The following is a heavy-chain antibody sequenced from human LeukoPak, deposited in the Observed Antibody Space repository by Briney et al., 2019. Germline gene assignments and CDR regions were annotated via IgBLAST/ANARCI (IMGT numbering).Heavy chain of an antibody. CDR2: INPNSGGT. V-gene: IGHV1-2*02. Sequence: ASVKVSCKASGYTFTGYYMHWVRQAPGQGLEWMGWINPNSGGTNYAQKSQGRVTMTRDTSISAVYMELSRLRSDDTAVYYCARDGTGVYNLVQYWGQGTLVTVSS. CDR3: ARDGTGVYNLVQY. D-gene: IGHD5-24*01. CDR1: GYTFTGYY. J-gene: IGHJ4*02.